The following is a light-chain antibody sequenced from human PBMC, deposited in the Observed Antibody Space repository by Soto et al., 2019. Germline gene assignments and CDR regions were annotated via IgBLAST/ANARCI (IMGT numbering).Light chain of an antibody. Sequence: QSALTQPASVSGSPGQSITISCTGTSSDVGGYNYVSWYQQYPGKAPKLMIYEVSNRPSGVSNRFSGSKSGNTASLTISGLQAEDDADYYCSSYTSSSTLEVVFGGGTKVTVL. CDR2: EVS. CDR3: SSYTSSSTLEVV. CDR1: SSDVGGYNY. J-gene: IGLJ2*01. V-gene: IGLV2-14*01.